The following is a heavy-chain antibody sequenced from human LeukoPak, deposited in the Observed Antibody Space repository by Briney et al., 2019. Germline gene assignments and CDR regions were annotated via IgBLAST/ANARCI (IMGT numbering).Heavy chain of an antibody. V-gene: IGHV3-74*01. Sequence: PGGSLRLSCAASGFTFSSYWMHWARQAPGKGLVWVSRINSDGSSTSYADSVKGRFTISRDNAKNTLYLQMNSLRAEDTAVYYCAREAGTRRQEGYFDYWGQGTLVTVSS. D-gene: IGHD6-13*01. CDR3: AREAGTRRQEGYFDY. CDR2: INSDGSST. J-gene: IGHJ4*02. CDR1: GFTFSSYW.